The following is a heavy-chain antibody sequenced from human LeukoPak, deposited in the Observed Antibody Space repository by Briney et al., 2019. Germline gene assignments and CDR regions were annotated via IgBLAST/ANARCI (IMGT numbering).Heavy chain of an antibody. J-gene: IGHJ4*02. D-gene: IGHD2-21*02. Sequence: PGGSLRLSCAASGFTFDDYTMHWVRQAPGKGLEWVSLISWDGGSTYYADSVKGRFTISRDNSKNSLYLQMNSPRTDDTALYHCAKAGSHCGGDCLTYWGQGTLVTVSS. CDR1: GFTFDDYT. CDR2: ISWDGGST. CDR3: AKAGSHCGGDCLTY. V-gene: IGHV3-43*01.